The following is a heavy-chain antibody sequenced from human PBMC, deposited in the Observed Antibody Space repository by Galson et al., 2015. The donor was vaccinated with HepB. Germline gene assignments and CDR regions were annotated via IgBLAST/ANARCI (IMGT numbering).Heavy chain of an antibody. J-gene: IGHJ4*02. D-gene: IGHD1-26*01. CDR2: ISGSGTIL. V-gene: IGHV3-48*02. CDR1: GFTVRSYS. Sequence: SLRLSCAASGFTVRSYSMSWIRQAPGKGLECISYISGSGTILEYADSVKGRFAISRDNAKNSLYLQMNSLRDEDTAVYYCARGVGDSSTFDIWGQGTQVTVSS. CDR3: ARGVGDSSTFDI.